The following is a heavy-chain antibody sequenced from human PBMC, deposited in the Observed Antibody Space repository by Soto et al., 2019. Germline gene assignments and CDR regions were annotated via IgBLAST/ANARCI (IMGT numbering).Heavy chain of an antibody. CDR3: ARLGIIAAAGHNWFDL. D-gene: IGHD6-13*01. CDR1: GYSFTSYW. Sequence: GESLKISCKGSGYSFTSYWIGWVRQMPGKGLEWMGIIYPGDSDTRYSPSFQGQVTISADKSISTAYLQWSSLKASDTAMYYCARLGIIAAAGHNWFDLWGQGTLVTVSS. V-gene: IGHV5-51*01. CDR2: IYPGDSDT. J-gene: IGHJ5*02.